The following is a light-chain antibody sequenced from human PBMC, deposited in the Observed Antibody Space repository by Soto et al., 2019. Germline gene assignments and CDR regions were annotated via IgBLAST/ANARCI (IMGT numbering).Light chain of an antibody. V-gene: IGLV2-14*03. Sequence: QSVLTQPASVSGSPGQSITISCTGTSSDVGGYNYVSWYQQHPGKAPKLMIYEVSNRPLGVSNRFSGSKSGNTASLTISGLQAEDEADYYCTSYTSSSTLDVSGTGTQLTVL. J-gene: IGLJ1*01. CDR1: SSDVGGYNY. CDR2: EVS. CDR3: TSYTSSSTLDV.